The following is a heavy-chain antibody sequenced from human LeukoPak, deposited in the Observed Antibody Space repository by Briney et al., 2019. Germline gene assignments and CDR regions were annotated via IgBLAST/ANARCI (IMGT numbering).Heavy chain of an antibody. D-gene: IGHD2/OR15-2a*01. CDR3: ATDRFLH. CDR2: FDPGDGET. CDR1: GYTLTELS. J-gene: IGHJ4*02. Sequence: ASVKVSCKVSGYTLTELSMHWVRQAPGKGLEGLGGFDPGDGETIYAQKFQGRVTMTEDTSTDTAYMKLSSLRSEDTAVYYCATDRFLHWGQGTLVTVSS. V-gene: IGHV1-24*01.